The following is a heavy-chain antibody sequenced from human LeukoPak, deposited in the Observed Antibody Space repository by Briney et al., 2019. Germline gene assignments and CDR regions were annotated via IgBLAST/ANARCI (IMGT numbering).Heavy chain of an antibody. J-gene: IGHJ4*02. V-gene: IGHV3-66*01. CDR3: AKDRTYYYDSSGYYTVDY. D-gene: IGHD3-22*01. Sequence: PGGSLRLSCAASGFTVSSNYMSWVRQAPGKGLEWVSVIYSGGSTYYADSVKGRFTISRDNSKNTLYLQMNSLRAEDTAVYYCAKDRTYYYDSSGYYTVDYWGQGTLVTVSS. CDR2: IYSGGST. CDR1: GFTVSSNY.